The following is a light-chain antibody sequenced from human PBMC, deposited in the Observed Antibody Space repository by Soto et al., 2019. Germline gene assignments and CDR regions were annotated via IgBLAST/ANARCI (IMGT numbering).Light chain of an antibody. J-gene: IGLJ3*02. CDR3: CSYVGNSLWL. V-gene: IGLV2-23*01. Sequence: QSALTQPASVSGSPGQSITTSCIGASSDIGKYKVASWYQHHPGKVPKLLIYEATKRPSGVSDRFSGSKSDNTASLTISGLQAEDEADYYCCSYVGNSLWLFGGGTK. CDR1: SSDIGKYKV. CDR2: EAT.